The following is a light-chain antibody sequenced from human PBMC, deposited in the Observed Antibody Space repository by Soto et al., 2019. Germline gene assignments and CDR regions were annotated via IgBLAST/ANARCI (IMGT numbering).Light chain of an antibody. CDR1: QTISDR. J-gene: IGKJ2*01. CDR2: ATS. V-gene: IGKV1-39*01. Sequence: DIHMTQSPSSLSASVGDTVTITCRASQTISDRLNWYQQKPGKAPKLLIYATSTLQTGVPSRFSGSASGADFTLTINSLQPEDFATYYCQQNYSPPYRFGQGTKLEIK. CDR3: QQNYSPPYR.